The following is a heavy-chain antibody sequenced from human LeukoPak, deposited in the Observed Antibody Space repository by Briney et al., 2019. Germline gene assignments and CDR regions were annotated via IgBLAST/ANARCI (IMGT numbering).Heavy chain of an antibody. D-gene: IGHD4-17*01. V-gene: IGHV4-38-2*02. CDR1: GYSISSGYY. Sequence: SETLSLTCTVSGYSISSGYYWGWIRQPPGKGLEWIGSIYHSGSTYYNPSLKSRVTISVDTSKNQFSLKLSSVTAADTAVYYCARDQYGDESFFDYWGQGTLVTVSS. CDR2: IYHSGST. CDR3: ARDQYGDESFFDY. J-gene: IGHJ4*02.